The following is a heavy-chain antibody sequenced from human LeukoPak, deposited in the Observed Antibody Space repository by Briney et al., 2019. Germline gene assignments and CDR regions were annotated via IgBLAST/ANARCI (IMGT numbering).Heavy chain of an antibody. J-gene: IGHJ6*03. CDR3: ARLPMVRGVQRYCYYMDV. CDR1: GGSFSGYY. D-gene: IGHD3-10*01. V-gene: IGHV4-34*01. CDR2: INHSGST. Sequence: SETLSLTCAVYGGSFSGYYWSWIRQPPGKGLEWIGEINHSGSTNYNPSLKSRVTISVDTSKNQFSLKLSSVTAADTAVYYCARLPMVRGVQRYCYYMDVWGKGTTVTISS.